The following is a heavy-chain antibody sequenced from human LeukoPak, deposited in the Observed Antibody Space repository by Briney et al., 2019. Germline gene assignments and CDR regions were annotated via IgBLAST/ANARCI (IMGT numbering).Heavy chain of an antibody. CDR3: AKKPGYGYAFDI. Sequence: GRSLRLSCAASGFTFSSYAMHWVRQAPGKGLEWAALISYEGSNKYYGDSVKARFTISRDNSKNTLYLQMNSLRAEDTAVYYCAKKPGYGYAFDIWGQGTMVTVSS. D-gene: IGHD5-18*01. J-gene: IGHJ3*02. CDR2: ISYEGSNK. V-gene: IGHV3-30*04. CDR1: GFTFSSYA.